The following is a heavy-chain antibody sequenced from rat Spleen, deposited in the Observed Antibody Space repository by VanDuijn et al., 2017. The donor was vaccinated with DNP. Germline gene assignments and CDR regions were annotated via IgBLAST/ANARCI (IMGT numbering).Heavy chain of an antibody. CDR1: GYTFTTYY. D-gene: IGHD1-4*01. J-gene: IGHJ1*01. Sequence: QVQLQQSGAELAKPGSSVMISCKASGYTFTTYYMTWIKQTTGQGLEYIGYINTGSGGTNYNEKFRGKATLTVDTSSNTAFMQISSLTPDDSAVYYCARRRLPYWYFDFWGPGTMVTVSS. V-gene: IGHV1-43*01. CDR3: ARRRLPYWYFDF. CDR2: INTGSGGT.